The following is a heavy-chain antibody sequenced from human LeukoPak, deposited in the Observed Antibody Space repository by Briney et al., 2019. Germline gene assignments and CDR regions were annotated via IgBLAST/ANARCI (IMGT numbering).Heavy chain of an antibody. Sequence: ASVMVSCKASGYTFTGYGISWVRQAPGQGLEWMGWISAYNGNTNYAHKLQGRVTMTTDTSTSTAYMELRSLRSDDTAVYYCARGLNYYGSSGYSLFDYWGQGTLVSLS. D-gene: IGHD3-22*01. CDR3: ARGLNYYGSSGYSLFDY. CDR2: ISAYNGNT. CDR1: GYTFTGYG. V-gene: IGHV1-18*01. J-gene: IGHJ4*02.